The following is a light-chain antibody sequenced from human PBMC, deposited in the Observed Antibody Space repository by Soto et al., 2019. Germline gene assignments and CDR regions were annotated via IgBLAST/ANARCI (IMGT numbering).Light chain of an antibody. CDR2: LGS. Sequence: DIVMTQSPLSLPVTPGEPASISCRSSQSLQHSNGYNYLDWYLQKPGQSPQPLIYLGSNRASGVPDRFSGSGSGTDFTLKISRVEAEDVGVYYCMQALQTPRTFGQGTKVEIK. CDR1: QSLQHSNGYNY. CDR3: MQALQTPRT. V-gene: IGKV2-28*01. J-gene: IGKJ1*01.